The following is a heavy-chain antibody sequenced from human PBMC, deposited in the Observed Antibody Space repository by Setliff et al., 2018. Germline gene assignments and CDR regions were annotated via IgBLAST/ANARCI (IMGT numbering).Heavy chain of an antibody. CDR1: GFSISSGYF. Sequence: PSETLSLTCAVSGFSISSGYFWGWIRQPPGKGLEWIVNIHHSGKAYYNPSLKSRVTMSVDTSKNHVSLKLSSVTAADTAVYYCARGLEGEDYFYYMDVWGKGNTVTVSS. CDR2: IHHSGKA. CDR3: ARGLEGEDYFYYMDV. V-gene: IGHV4-38-2*01. D-gene: IGHD2-21*01. J-gene: IGHJ6*03.